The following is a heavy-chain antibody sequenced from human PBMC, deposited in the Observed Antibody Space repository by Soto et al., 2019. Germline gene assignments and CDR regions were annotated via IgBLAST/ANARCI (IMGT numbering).Heavy chain of an antibody. CDR2: ISGSGGST. Sequence: EVQLLESGGGLVQPGGSLRLSCAASGFTFSSYAMSWVRQAPGKGLEWVSAISGSGGSTYYADSVKGRFTISRDTYKNPVYLQMNSLGAEDTAVYYCADGGYSPILHWGQGTLVTVSS. CDR1: GFTFSSYA. CDR3: ADGGYSPILH. J-gene: IGHJ1*01. V-gene: IGHV3-23*01. D-gene: IGHD5-12*01.